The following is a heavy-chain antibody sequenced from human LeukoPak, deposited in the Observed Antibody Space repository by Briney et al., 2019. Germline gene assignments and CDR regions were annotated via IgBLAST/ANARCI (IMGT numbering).Heavy chain of an antibody. CDR1: GYIFTGYY. CDR3: AREEYSSGWYRGGWFDP. D-gene: IGHD6-19*01. J-gene: IGHJ5*02. CDR2: IDPESGDT. V-gene: IGHV1-2*02. Sequence: ASVKVSCKASGYIFTGYYMHWLRQAPGQGLEWMGWIDPESGDTNYAQKFQGKITMTRDTYMKTGYMELSSLRYDDTAVYYCAREEYSSGWYRGGWFDPWGQGTQVTVSS.